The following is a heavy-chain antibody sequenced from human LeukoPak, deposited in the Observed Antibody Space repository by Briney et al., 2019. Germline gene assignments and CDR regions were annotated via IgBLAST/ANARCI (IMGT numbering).Heavy chain of an antibody. Sequence: GGSLRLSCATSGFTFSAHYMDWVRQAPGKGLEWVGRTRNKASSYITEYAASVKGRFTISRDDSKDSLYLQMNSLKTEDTAVFYCTRIYYASGNYGRPFDYWGQGTLVTVSS. J-gene: IGHJ4*02. V-gene: IGHV3-72*01. CDR2: TRNKASSYIT. CDR3: TRIYYASGNYGRPFDY. CDR1: GFTFSAHY. D-gene: IGHD3-10*01.